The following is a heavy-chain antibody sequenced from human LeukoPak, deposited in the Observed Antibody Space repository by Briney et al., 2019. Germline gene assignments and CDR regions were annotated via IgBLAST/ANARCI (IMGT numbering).Heavy chain of an antibody. CDR3: ASHGGNPVDAFDI. CDR1: GGSISSYY. J-gene: IGHJ3*02. D-gene: IGHD4-23*01. CDR2: IYYSGST. V-gene: IGHV4-59*08. Sequence: SETLSLTCTVSGGSISSYYWSWIRQPPGKGLEWIGYIYYSGSTNYNPSLKSRVTISVDTSKDQFSLKLSSVTAADTAVYYCASHGGNPVDAFDIWGQGTMVTVSS.